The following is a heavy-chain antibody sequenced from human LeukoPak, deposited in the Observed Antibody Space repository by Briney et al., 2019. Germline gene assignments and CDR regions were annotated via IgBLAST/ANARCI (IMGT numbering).Heavy chain of an antibody. D-gene: IGHD2-2*02. V-gene: IGHV4-34*01. Sequence: SETLSLTCAVYGGSFSGYYWSWIRQPPGKGLEWIGEISHSGSTNYNPSLKSRVTISVDTSKNQFSLKLSSVTAADTAVYYCARSNIVVVPAAIRKYYFDYWGQGALVTVSS. CDR1: GGSFSGYY. CDR3: ARSNIVVVPAAIRKYYFDY. CDR2: ISHSGST. J-gene: IGHJ4*02.